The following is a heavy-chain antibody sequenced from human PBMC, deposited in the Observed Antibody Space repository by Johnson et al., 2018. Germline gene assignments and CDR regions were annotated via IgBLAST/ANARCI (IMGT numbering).Heavy chain of an antibody. CDR3: ARVRTTGYYYYMDV. CDR1: GGSISSYY. V-gene: IGHV4-59*01. CDR2: IYYSGST. D-gene: IGHD4-17*01. J-gene: IGHJ6*03. Sequence: QVQLQESGPGLVKPSETLSLTCTVSGGSISSYYWSWIRQPPGKGLEWIGYIYYSGSTNYNPSLKSRVTISVDTSKNQFSLRLSSVTAGDPAVYYCARVRTTGYYYYMDVWGKGTTVTVSS.